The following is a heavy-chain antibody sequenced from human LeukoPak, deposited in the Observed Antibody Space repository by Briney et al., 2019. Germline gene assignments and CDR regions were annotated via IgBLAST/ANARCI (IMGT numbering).Heavy chain of an antibody. V-gene: IGHV4-61*02. CDR2: LYTNDNT. CDR1: GGSVNSGRYY. D-gene: IGHD2-21*02. CDR3: ARGVVTDDYYMDV. Sequence: PSQTLSLTCTVSGGSVNSGRYYWTWIRQPAGKGLEWIGRLYTNDNTNYNPSLESRVSISLVTSKSQFYLQLTSVTSADTAVYFCARGVVTDDYYMDVWGKGTTVTVSS. J-gene: IGHJ6*03.